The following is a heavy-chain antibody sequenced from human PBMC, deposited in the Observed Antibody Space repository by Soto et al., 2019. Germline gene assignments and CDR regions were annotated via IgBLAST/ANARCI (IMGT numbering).Heavy chain of an antibody. D-gene: IGHD2-21*01. CDR1: GGSFSGYY. Sequence: SETLSLPCAVYGGSFSGYYWRWIRQIPGKGLEWIGEINHSGSTNYNPSLKSRVTLSLDTSKKQFSLKVNSVTAAGTAVHYCARGGNCGGAPCPSGYHYSINVCCQWSTLSVCS. CDR2: INHSGST. J-gene: IGHJ6*02. CDR3: ARGGNCGGAPCPSGYHYSINV. V-gene: IGHV4-34*01.